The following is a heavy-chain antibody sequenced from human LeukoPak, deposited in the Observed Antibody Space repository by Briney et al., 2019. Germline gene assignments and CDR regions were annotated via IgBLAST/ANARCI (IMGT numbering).Heavy chain of an antibody. CDR2: INHSGGT. D-gene: IGHD6-13*01. V-gene: IGHV4-34*01. J-gene: IGHJ6*02. CDR1: GGSFSGYY. CDR3: ARVYSSSWRYYYYYGMDV. Sequence: SETLSLTCAVYGGSFSGYYWSWIRQPPGKGLEWIGEINHSGGTNYNPSLKSGVTISGDTSKNQFSLKLSSVTAADTAVYYCARVYSSSWRYYYYYGMDVWGQGTTVTVSS.